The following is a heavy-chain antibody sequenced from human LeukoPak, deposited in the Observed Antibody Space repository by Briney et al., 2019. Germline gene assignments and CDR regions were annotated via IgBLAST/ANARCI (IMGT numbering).Heavy chain of an antibody. V-gene: IGHV4-61*08. Sequence: SETLSLTCSVSGGSVDNSDFYWSWLRQPPGKELEWIGHTYHSGSTIYNPSLKSRVTISVDMSKNQFSLRLTSGTAADTAVCYCARDQGGGSYRHAFDVWGQGKMVTVSS. D-gene: IGHD1-26*01. CDR2: TYHSGST. J-gene: IGHJ3*01. CDR1: GGSVDNSDFY. CDR3: ARDQGGGSYRHAFDV.